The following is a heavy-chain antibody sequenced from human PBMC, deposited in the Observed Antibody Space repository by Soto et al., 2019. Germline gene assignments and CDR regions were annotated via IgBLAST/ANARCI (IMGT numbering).Heavy chain of an antibody. Sequence: GGSLRLSCAASGFTFSSYGMHWVRQAPGKGLEWVAVIWYDGSNKYYADSVKGRFTISRDNSKNTLYLQMDSLRAEDTAVYYCARENYDSSGYYDYWGQGTLVTVSS. CDR1: GFTFSSYG. CDR3: ARENYDSSGYYDY. CDR2: IWYDGSNK. V-gene: IGHV3-33*01. J-gene: IGHJ4*02. D-gene: IGHD3-22*01.